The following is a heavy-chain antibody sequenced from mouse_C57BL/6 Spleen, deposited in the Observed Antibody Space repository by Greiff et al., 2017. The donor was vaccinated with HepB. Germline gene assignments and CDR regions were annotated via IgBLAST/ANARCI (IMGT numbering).Heavy chain of an antibody. Sequence: EVQLQQSGPGLVKPSQSLSLTCSVTGYSITSGYYWNWIRQFPGNKLEWMGYISYDGSNNYNPSLKNRISITRDTSKNQFFLKLNSVTTEDTATYYCALVVHYYAMDYWGQGTSVTVSS. CDR2: ISYDGSN. CDR3: ALVVHYYAMDY. V-gene: IGHV3-6*01. CDR1: GYSITSGYY. J-gene: IGHJ4*01. D-gene: IGHD1-1*01.